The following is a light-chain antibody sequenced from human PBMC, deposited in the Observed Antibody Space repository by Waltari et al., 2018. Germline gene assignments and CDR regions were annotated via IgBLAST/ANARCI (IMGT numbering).Light chain of an antibody. CDR3: CSYGGSSTFVI. J-gene: IGLJ2*01. CDR1: SCDAGSFNL. CDR2: QVS. Sequence: QSALTQPASVSGSPGQSITISCTGTSCDAGSFNLVPWYQQHPNKAPKLMIYQVSKRPSGLSNRFSGSKSGNTASLTISGLQAEDEAEYYCCSYGGSSTFVIFGGGTKLTVL. V-gene: IGLV2-23*02.